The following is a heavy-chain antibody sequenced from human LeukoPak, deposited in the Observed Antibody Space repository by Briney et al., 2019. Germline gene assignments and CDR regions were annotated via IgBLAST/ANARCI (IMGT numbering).Heavy chain of an antibody. Sequence: GGSLRLSCAASGFTFSSYSMNWVRQAPGKGLEWVSSISSSSSYIYYADSVKGRFTISRDNAKNSLYLQMNSLGAEDTAVYYCAREDSSGYYYFDYWGQGTLVTVSS. CDR3: AREDSSGYYYFDY. CDR2: ISSSSSYI. J-gene: IGHJ4*02. D-gene: IGHD3-22*01. CDR1: GFTFSSYS. V-gene: IGHV3-21*01.